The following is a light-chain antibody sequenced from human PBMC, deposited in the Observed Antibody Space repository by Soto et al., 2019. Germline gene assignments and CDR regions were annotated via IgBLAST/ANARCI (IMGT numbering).Light chain of an antibody. CDR1: QSVSSNY. J-gene: IGKJ4*02. CDR3: QDRGNWPIFT. CDR2: DAY. V-gene: IGKV3D-20*02. Sequence: EILFMQSSGTQSLSLGGQATPFSPGSQSVSSNYVAWFHQKPGQAPRLLIYDAYNRATGIPPRFSGSGSGTDFTLIISRLEPEDSAVYYCQDRGNWPIFTFGGGTKVDIK.